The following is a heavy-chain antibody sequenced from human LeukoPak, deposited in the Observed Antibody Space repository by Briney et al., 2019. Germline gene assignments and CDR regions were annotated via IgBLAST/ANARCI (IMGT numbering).Heavy chain of an antibody. D-gene: IGHD4-17*01. CDR3: AKDSRSLNYGAHLAGPSYFDY. V-gene: IGHV3-23*01. CDR2: ISGSGGST. J-gene: IGHJ4*02. CDR1: GFTFSSYA. Sequence: GGSLRLSCAASGFTFSSYAMSWVRQAPGKGLEWVSAISGSGGSTYYADSVKGRFTISRDNSKNTLYLQMNSLRAEDTAVYYRAKDSRSLNYGAHLAGPSYFDYWGQGTLVTVSS.